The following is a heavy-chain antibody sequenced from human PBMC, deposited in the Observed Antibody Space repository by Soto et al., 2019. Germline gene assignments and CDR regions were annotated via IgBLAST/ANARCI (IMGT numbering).Heavy chain of an antibody. V-gene: IGHV3-30*18. D-gene: IGHD1-26*01. CDR1: GFAFNKFD. Sequence: QVHLVESWGGVVQPGTSLRLSCEASGFAFNKFDMHWVRQAPGKGLEWAAFISYDGSYQYYADSVQGRLTITRDNAMNTMNMQLNSLRREDTAVYYCAKGGEVGGVLGDHWGQGTLVTVSS. CDR2: ISYDGSYQ. J-gene: IGHJ4*02. CDR3: AKGGEVGGVLGDH.